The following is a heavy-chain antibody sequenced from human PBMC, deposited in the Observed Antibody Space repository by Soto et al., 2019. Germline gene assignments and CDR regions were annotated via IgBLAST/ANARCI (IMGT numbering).Heavy chain of an antibody. V-gene: IGHV4-34*01. CDR2: INHSGST. D-gene: IGHD6-13*01. J-gene: IGHJ4*02. CDR1: GGSFSGYY. Sequence: NPSETLSLTCAVYGGSFSGYYWSWIRQPPGKGLEWIGEINHSGSTNYNPSLKSRVTISVDTSKNQFSLKLSSVTAADTAVYYCARIDEIATTCFDYWGQGTLVTVSS. CDR3: ARIDEIATTCFDY.